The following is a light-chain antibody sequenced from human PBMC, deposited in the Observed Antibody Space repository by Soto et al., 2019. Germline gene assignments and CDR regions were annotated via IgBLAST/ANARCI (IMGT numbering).Light chain of an antibody. CDR1: QSISSTL. CDR3: QQYGSSLIT. V-gene: IGKV3-20*01. Sequence: EIELTQSPGTLSLSPGERATPSCRASQSISSTLLAWYQQKTGQAPRLLIYSSSIRATGIPDRFSGSGSGTDFTLTISRLEPEDFAVYYCQQYGSSLITFGQGTRLEIK. J-gene: IGKJ5*01. CDR2: SSS.